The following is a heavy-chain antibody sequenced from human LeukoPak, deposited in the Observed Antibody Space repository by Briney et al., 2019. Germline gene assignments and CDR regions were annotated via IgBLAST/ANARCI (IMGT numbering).Heavy chain of an antibody. Sequence: GGSLRLSCAASGFTSSSYWMSWVRQAPGKGLEWVANIKQDGSEKYYVDSVKGRFTISRDNAKNSLYLQMNSPRAEDTAVYYCAREDSSSTFDYWGQGTLVTVSS. CDR3: AREDSSSTFDY. D-gene: IGHD6-6*01. CDR2: IKQDGSEK. CDR1: GFTSSSYW. J-gene: IGHJ4*02. V-gene: IGHV3-7*01.